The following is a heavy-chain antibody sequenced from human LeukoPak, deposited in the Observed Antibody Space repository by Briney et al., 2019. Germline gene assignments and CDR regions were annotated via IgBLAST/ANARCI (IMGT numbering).Heavy chain of an antibody. CDR2: ISSSSSYI. D-gene: IGHD1-26*01. Sequence: GGSLRLSCAASGFTFSSYSMNWARQAPRKGPEWVSSISSSSSYIYYADSVKGRFTISRDNAKNSLYLQMTSLRAEDTAVYYCARDGEWELLGYWGQGTLVTVSS. J-gene: IGHJ4*02. CDR3: ARDGEWELLGY. CDR1: GFTFSSYS. V-gene: IGHV3-21*01.